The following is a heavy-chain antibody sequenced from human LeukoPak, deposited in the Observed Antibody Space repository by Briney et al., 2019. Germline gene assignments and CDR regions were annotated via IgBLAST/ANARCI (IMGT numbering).Heavy chain of an antibody. D-gene: IGHD3-22*01. CDR3: ARTYHYDSIGYYFDS. V-gene: IGHV4-31*03. J-gene: IGHJ4*02. Sequence: PSETLSLTCTVSGGSISSGGYYWSWIRQQREKGLEWIGYIYYSGSTSYNPSLKSRVVISLDASDNQVSLKLRSAAAADTAVYFCARTYHYDSIGYYFDSWGQGTVVTVSS. CDR2: IYYSGST. CDR1: GGSISSGGYY.